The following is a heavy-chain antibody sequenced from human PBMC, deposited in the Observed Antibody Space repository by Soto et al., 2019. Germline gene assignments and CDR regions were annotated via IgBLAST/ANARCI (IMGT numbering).Heavy chain of an antibody. J-gene: IGHJ4*02. Sequence: PWGSLRLSCAASGFTVSNNYMSWVRQAPGKGLEWVSIIYSGGSTYYADSVQGRFTISRDNSKNTLFLQMSSLRAEDTAVYYCAREGGGVYCSGGSCYGRYFDFWGQGTRVTVSS. D-gene: IGHD2-15*01. V-gene: IGHV3-53*01. CDR1: GFTVSNNY. CDR3: AREGGGVYCSGGSCYGRYFDF. CDR2: IYSGGST.